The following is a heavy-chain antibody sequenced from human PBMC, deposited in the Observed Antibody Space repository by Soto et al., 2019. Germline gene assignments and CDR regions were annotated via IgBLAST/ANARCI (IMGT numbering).Heavy chain of an antibody. CDR2: INPNSGGT. CDR1: GYTFTGYY. Sequence: QVQLVQSGAEVKKPGASVKVSCKASGYTFTGYYMHWVRQAPGQGLEWMGWINPNSGGTNYAQKFQGWVTMTRDTSISTDYMELSRLRSDDTAVYDCARGYDFWSCYYLSGVLDYWGQGTLVTVSS. D-gene: IGHD3-3*01. CDR3: ARGYDFWSCYYLSGVLDY. J-gene: IGHJ4*02. V-gene: IGHV1-2*04.